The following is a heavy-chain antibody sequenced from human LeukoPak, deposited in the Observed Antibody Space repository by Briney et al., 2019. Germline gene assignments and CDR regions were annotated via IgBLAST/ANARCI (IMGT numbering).Heavy chain of an antibody. V-gene: IGHV3-9*01. Sequence: GGSLRLSCAASGFTFDDYAMHWVRQAPGKGLEWVSGISRNSGSIGYADSVKGRFTISRDNAKNSLYLQMNSLRAEDTALYYCAKDYYDSSGYLPHGAFDIWGQGTMVTVSS. J-gene: IGHJ3*02. CDR3: AKDYYDSSGYLPHGAFDI. CDR2: ISRNSGSI. CDR1: GFTFDDYA. D-gene: IGHD3-22*01.